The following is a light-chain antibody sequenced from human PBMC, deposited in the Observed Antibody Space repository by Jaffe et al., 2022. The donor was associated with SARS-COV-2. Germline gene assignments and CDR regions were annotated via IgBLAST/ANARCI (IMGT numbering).Light chain of an antibody. CDR3: QQYDNYLFT. J-gene: IGKJ5*01. Sequence: DIQMTQSPSSLSASVGDRVTITCQASQDIKNFLNWYQQKPGKAPNLLIYDASNLDAEVPSRFSGSGSGTVFTFTISSLQPEDIATYYCQQYDNYLFTFGQGTRLEIK. CDR1: QDIKNF. CDR2: DAS. V-gene: IGKV1-33*01.